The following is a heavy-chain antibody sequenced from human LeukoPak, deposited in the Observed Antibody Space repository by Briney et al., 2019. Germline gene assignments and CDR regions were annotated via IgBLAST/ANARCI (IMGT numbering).Heavy chain of an antibody. CDR3: AKAGCSSTSCYANY. J-gene: IGHJ4*02. CDR2: ISYDGSNK. D-gene: IGHD2-2*01. CDR1: GFTFSSYD. V-gene: IGHV3-30*18. Sequence: GGSLRLSCAASGFTFSSYDMHWVRQAPGKGLEWVAVISYDGSNKYYADSVKGRFTISRDNSKNTLYLQMNSLRAEDTAVYYCAKAGCSSTSCYANYWGQGTLVTVSS.